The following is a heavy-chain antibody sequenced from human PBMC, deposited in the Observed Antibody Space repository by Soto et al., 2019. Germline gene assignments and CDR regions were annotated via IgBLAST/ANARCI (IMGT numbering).Heavy chain of an antibody. D-gene: IGHD3-10*01. CDR1: GGSISSGGYY. CDR2: IYYSGST. V-gene: IGHV4-31*03. J-gene: IGHJ5*02. CDR3: ARAENNYRPGTPYDNWFDP. Sequence: QVQLQESGPGLVKPSQTVSLTCTVSGGSISSGGYYWSWIRQHPGKGLEWIGYIYYSGSTYYNPSLNSRVTISVDTSKNQFSLKLSSVTAADTAVYYCARAENNYRPGTPYDNWFDPCGQGTLVTVSS.